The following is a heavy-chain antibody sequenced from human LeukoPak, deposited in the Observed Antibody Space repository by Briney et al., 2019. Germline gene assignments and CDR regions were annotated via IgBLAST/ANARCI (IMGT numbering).Heavy chain of an antibody. CDR3: ARDRTTMDV. J-gene: IGHJ6*02. CDR2: ISSSTSYI. D-gene: IGHD1-14*01. CDR1: EFTFSSYS. Sequence: GGPLRLSCAASEFTFSSYSMNWVRQAPGKGLEWVSSISSSTSYIYHADSVKGRFTISRDNAKNSLYLQMNSLRAEDTAVYYCARDRTTMDVWGQGTTVTVSS. V-gene: IGHV3-21*06.